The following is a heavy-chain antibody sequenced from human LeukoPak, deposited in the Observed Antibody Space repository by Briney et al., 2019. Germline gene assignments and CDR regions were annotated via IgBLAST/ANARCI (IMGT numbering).Heavy chain of an antibody. CDR1: GYSFTSYW. V-gene: IGHV5-51*01. D-gene: IGHD5-12*01. Sequence: GESLKISCKGSGYSFTSYWIGWVRQMPGKGLERMGIINPGYSDIRYSPSFQGQVTISADKSISTAYLPWSSLKASDTAIYYCARHDKGYSGYVTLDYWGQGTLVTVSS. CDR2: INPGYSDI. J-gene: IGHJ4*02. CDR3: ARHDKGYSGYVTLDY.